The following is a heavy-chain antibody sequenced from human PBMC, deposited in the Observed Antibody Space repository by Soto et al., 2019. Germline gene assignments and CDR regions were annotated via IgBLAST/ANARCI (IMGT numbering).Heavy chain of an antibody. CDR1: GGSISRGDYY. V-gene: IGHV4-30-4*01. CDR3: ARFPRRDTAMPD. CDR2: ISNTGST. J-gene: IGHJ4*02. D-gene: IGHD5-18*01. Sequence: SETLSLTCTVSGGSISRGDYYWSWIRRPPGKGLEWSGYISNTGSTYYNPSLKSRVFISVGTSKNQFSLRLSSVTAADTAVYYRARFPRRDTAMPDWGQGTLVTVSS.